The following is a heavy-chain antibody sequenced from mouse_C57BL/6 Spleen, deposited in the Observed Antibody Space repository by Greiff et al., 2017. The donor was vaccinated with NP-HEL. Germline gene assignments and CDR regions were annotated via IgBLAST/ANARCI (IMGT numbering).Heavy chain of an antibody. D-gene: IGHD1-1*01. Sequence: DVKLQESGAELVRPGASVKLSCTASGFNIKDDYMHWVKQRPEQGLEWIGWIDPENGDTEYASKFQGKATITADTSSNTAYLQLSSLTSEDTAVYYCTSYYYGSSPYWGQGTTLTVSS. CDR3: TSYYYGSSPY. V-gene: IGHV14-4*01. J-gene: IGHJ2*01. CDR1: GFNIKDDY. CDR2: IDPENGDT.